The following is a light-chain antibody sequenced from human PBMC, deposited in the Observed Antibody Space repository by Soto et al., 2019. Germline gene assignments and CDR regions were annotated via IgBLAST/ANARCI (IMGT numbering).Light chain of an antibody. CDR2: DAS. J-gene: IGKJ4*01. CDR1: QSLSSY. V-gene: IGKV3-15*01. Sequence: EIXLTQSAGNLXLSPGDCGSLXCRASQSLSSYLAWDQQKPGEVPRRLINDASPRADGTPPGCSGSGSATEFTPTIGRLQSEDFAIYYGQQYHNWPLTLGGGTKVDI. CDR3: QQYHNWPLT.